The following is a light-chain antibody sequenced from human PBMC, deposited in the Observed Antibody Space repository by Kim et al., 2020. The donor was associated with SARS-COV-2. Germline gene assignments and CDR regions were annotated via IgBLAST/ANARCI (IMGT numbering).Light chain of an antibody. CDR2: GAS. J-gene: IGKJ4*01. CDR1: QSVSSSY. V-gene: IGKV3-20*01. Sequence: PGERATPSCRASQSVSSSYLAWYQQKPGQAPRLLIYGASSRATGIPDRFSGSGSGTDFTLTISRLEPEDFAVYYCQQYGSSPLTFGGGTKVEIK. CDR3: QQYGSSPLT.